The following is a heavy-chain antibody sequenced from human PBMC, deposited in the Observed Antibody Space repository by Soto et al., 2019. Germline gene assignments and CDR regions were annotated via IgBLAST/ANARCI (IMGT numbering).Heavy chain of an antibody. CDR1: GGSFSGYY. V-gene: IGHV4-34*01. Sequence: SETLSLTCAVSGGSFSGYYWTWIRQIPGKGLEWIGEINQSGNTKYNPSLMSRVTMSVDTSRNQFSLKLRSVTAADTAVYYCASHYGPFDYWGQGTLVRVSS. CDR2: INQSGNT. CDR3: ASHYGPFDY. J-gene: IGHJ4*02. D-gene: IGHD4-17*01.